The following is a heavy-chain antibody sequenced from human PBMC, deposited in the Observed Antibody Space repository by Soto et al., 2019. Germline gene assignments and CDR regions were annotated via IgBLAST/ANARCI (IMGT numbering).Heavy chain of an antibody. J-gene: IGHJ6*02. CDR1: GDSISSYY. D-gene: IGHD5-12*01. V-gene: IGHV4-59*01. Sequence: PSETLSITCTVCGDSISSYYWGWIRQPPGKGLEWIGYIYYSGSTNYNPSLKSRVTISVDTSKNQFSLKLSSVTAADTAVYYCARQMRGATISIYYYGMDVWGQGTTVTVSS. CDR2: IYYSGST. CDR3: ARQMRGATISIYYYGMDV.